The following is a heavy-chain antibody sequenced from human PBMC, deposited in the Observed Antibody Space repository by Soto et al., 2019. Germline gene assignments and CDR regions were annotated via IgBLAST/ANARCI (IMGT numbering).Heavy chain of an antibody. Sequence: PGESLKISCKGSGYSFTSYWIGWVRQMPGKGLEWMGIIYPGDSDTRYSPSFQGQVTISADKSISTAYLQWSSLKASDTAMYYCARGKEDGPAYYYYYYMDVWGKGTTVTVSS. D-gene: IGHD2-15*01. CDR3: ARGKEDGPAYYYYYYMDV. CDR2: IYPGDSDT. CDR1: GYSFTSYW. V-gene: IGHV5-51*01. J-gene: IGHJ6*03.